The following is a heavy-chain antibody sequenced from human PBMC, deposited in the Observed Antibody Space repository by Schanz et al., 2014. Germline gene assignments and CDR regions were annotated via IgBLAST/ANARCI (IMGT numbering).Heavy chain of an antibody. CDR1: GFNFNNYD. D-gene: IGHD3-3*01. Sequence: QVQLVQSGAEVKKPGASVKVSCTASGFNFNNYDINWVRQATGQGLEWMGWMNPKTGNTDHAQKYQGRVSMTWDTSTSTAYMELRSLRSDDTAVYYCARDRRFFDRDDLYYFDSWGQGTLVTVSS. CDR3: ARDRRFFDRDDLYYFDS. J-gene: IGHJ4*02. CDR2: MNPKTGNT. V-gene: IGHV1-8*01.